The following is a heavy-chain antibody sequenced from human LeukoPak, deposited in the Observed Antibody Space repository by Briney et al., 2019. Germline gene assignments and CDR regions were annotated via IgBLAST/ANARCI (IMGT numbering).Heavy chain of an antibody. CDR1: DSTFFAYI. J-gene: IGHJ4*02. CDR2: VSADTGNT. Sequence: GASVKVSCKASDSTFFAYIITWVRQAPGQGPEWMGWVSADTGNTDYAQKFQGRVTLTTDRSMKTAYMELKSLTIDDSAIYCCATRGDFFDSWGQGTLVTVSS. V-gene: IGHV1-18*01. CDR3: ATRGDFFDS. D-gene: IGHD4-17*01.